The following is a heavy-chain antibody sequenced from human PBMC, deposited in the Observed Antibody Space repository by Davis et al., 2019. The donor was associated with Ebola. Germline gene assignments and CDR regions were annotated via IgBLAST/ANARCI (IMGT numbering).Heavy chain of an antibody. V-gene: IGHV3-21*04. Sequence: GESLKISCAASGFTFSSYGMHWVRQAPGKGLEWVSSISSSSSYIYYADSVKGRFTISRDNAKNSLYLKMNSLRAEDTAVYYCARDGGGGIAVPLDYWGQGTLVTVSS. CDR3: ARDGGGGIAVPLDY. D-gene: IGHD6-19*01. J-gene: IGHJ4*02. CDR1: GFTFSSYG. CDR2: ISSSSSYI.